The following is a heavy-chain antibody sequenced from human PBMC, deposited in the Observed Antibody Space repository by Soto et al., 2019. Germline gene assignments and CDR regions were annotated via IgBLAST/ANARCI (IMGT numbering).Heavy chain of an antibody. V-gene: IGHV4-34*01. J-gene: IGHJ6*03. CDR3: ARRFWSGYYNPYYYMDV. Sequence: PSETLSLTCAVYGGSFSGYYWSWIRQPPGKGLEWIGEINHSGSTNYNPSLKSRVTISVDTSKNQFSLKLSSVTAADTAVYYCARRFWSGYYNPYYYMDVWGKGTTVTVS. D-gene: IGHD3-3*01. CDR2: INHSGST. CDR1: GGSFSGYY.